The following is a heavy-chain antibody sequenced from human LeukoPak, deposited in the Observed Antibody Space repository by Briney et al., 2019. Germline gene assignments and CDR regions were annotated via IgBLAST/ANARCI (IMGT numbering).Heavy chain of an antibody. D-gene: IGHD5-18*01. Sequence: PGGSLSLSCAASGFTFSSYSMNWVRQAPGKGLEWVANIKQDGSEKYYVDSVKGRFTISRDNAKNSLYLQMNSLRAEDTAVYYCARGGYSYVPSYYMDVWGKGTTVTVSS. CDR3: ARGGYSYVPSYYMDV. CDR1: GFTFSSYS. J-gene: IGHJ6*03. V-gene: IGHV3-7*04. CDR2: IKQDGSEK.